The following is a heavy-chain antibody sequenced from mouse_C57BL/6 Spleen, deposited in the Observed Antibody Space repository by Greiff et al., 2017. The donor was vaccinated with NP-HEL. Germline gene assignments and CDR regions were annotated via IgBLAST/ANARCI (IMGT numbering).Heavy chain of an antibody. J-gene: IGHJ4*01. CDR2: ISDGGSYT. V-gene: IGHV5-4*01. Sequence: EVHLVESGGGLVKPGGSLKLSCAASGFTFSSYAMSWVRQTPEKRLEWVATISDGGSYTYYPDNVKGRFTISRDNAKNNLYLQMSHLKSEDTAMYYCARALTGTRAMDYWGQGTSVTVSS. D-gene: IGHD4-1*01. CDR1: GFTFSSYA. CDR3: ARALTGTRAMDY.